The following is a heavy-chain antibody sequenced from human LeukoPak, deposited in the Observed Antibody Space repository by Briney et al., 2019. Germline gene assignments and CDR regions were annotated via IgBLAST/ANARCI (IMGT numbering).Heavy chain of an antibody. CDR2: VYYSGNT. J-gene: IGHJ2*01. CDR3: ARDLDDNWGYFDL. V-gene: IGHV4-39*07. D-gene: IGHD7-27*01. Sequence: SETLSLTCTVSGGSIRGSSFCWGWIRQPPGMGLEWIGNVYYSGNTYYNPSLKSRVTISVDTSRNQFSLNLNSMTAADTAVYYCARDLDDNWGYFDLWGRGTLVTVSS. CDR1: GGSIRGSSFC.